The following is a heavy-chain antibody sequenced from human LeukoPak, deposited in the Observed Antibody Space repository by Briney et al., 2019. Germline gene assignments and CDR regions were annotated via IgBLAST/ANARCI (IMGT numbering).Heavy chain of an antibody. CDR3: AKVGAAAGGYDY. J-gene: IGHJ4*02. CDR1: GFTFDDYA. V-gene: IGHV3-9*01. D-gene: IGHD1-26*01. Sequence: GGSLRLSCAAYGFTFDDYAMHLVRQAPGKGLEWVSGISWNSGSIGYADSVKGRFTISRDNAKNSLYLQMNSLRAEDTALYYCAKVGAAAGGYDYWGQGTLVTVSS. CDR2: ISWNSGSI.